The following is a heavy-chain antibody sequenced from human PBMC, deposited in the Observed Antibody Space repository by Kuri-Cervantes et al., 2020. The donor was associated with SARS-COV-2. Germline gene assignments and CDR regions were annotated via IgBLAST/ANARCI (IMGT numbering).Heavy chain of an antibody. CDR1: GFTFSSYS. D-gene: IGHD1-1*01. J-gene: IGHJ4*02. V-gene: IGHV3-21*01. CDR2: ISSSSSSI. CDR3: ARGYRYNLPYFDY. Sequence: GESLKISCAASGFTFSSYSMNWVRQAPGKGLERVSSISSSSSSIYYADSVKGRFTISRDNAKNSLYLQMNSLRAEDTAVYYCARGYRYNLPYFDYWGQGTLVTVSS.